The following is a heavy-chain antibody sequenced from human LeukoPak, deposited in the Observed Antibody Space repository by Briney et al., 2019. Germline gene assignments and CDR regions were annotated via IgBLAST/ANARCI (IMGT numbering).Heavy chain of an antibody. CDR2: VNHSGVT. D-gene: IGHD3-22*01. Sequence: SETLSLTCDVYGGSLNNYYWSWIRQPPGKGLEWIGEVNHSGVTKYHPSHKSRVTILVDTSKNQFSLKLRSVTAADTAVFYCARGVHYDNSGYYHRGFDSWGQGTLVTVSS. J-gene: IGHJ4*02. CDR1: GGSLNNYY. CDR3: ARGVHYDNSGYYHRGFDS. V-gene: IGHV4-34*01.